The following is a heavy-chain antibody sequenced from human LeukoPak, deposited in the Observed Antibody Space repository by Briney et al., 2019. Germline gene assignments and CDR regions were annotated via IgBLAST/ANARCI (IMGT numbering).Heavy chain of an antibody. CDR2: IRSKNYGGTT. CDR3: TRGGNYCGY. J-gene: IGHJ4*02. CDR1: GLTFGDYC. D-gene: IGHD6-13*01. V-gene: IGHV3-49*03. Sequence: GRSLRLSCTASGLTFGDYCMGWFRQAPGKGLEWVGFIRSKNYGGTTEFAASVKGRFTISRDDSKSIAYLQMNSLKTEDTAVYYCTRGGNYCGYWGQGTLVTVSS.